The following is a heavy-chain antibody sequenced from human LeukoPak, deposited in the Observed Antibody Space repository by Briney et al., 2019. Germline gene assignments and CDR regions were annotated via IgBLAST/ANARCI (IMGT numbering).Heavy chain of an antibody. CDR3: ARDRMGTVMVPIDY. Sequence: SETLSLTCTVSGYSISSDYYWGWIRQPPGKGLEWIGSIYYSGSTYYNPSLKSRVTISVDTSKNQFSLKLRSVTAADTAVYYCARDRMGTVMVPIDYWGQGTLVTVSS. CDR2: IYYSGST. D-gene: IGHD5-18*01. CDR1: GYSISSDYY. V-gene: IGHV4-38-2*02. J-gene: IGHJ4*02.